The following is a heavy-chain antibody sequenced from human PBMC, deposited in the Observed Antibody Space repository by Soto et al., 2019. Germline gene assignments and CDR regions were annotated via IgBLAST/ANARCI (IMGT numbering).Heavy chain of an antibody. CDR2: VIPVLTTT. CDR1: GDTLSSYI. J-gene: IGHJ6*02. CDR3: ARRRYCGYDCYHKHYYGMDV. V-gene: IGHV1-69*08. Sequence: QVQLVQSGAEVKKPGSSVRVSCRSSGDTLSSYIVNWLRLAHGRGLEWMGRVIPVLTTTDYAQNFRGRVTISADRSTNTVYLDLSSLRSDDTAIYYCARRRYCGYDCYHKHYYGMDVWGQGSLVTVAS. D-gene: IGHD2-21*02.